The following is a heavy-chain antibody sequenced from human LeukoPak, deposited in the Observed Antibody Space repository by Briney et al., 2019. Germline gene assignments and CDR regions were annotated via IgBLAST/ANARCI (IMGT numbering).Heavy chain of an antibody. J-gene: IGHJ4*02. CDR3: ARGYDFGSGSFFDY. V-gene: IGHV3-21*01. CDR2: ISTSSSYI. D-gene: IGHD3-10*01. CDR1: GFTFSSYA. Sequence: PGGSLRLSCAASGFTFSSYAMNWVRQAPGKGLEWVSSISTSSSYIYYADSVKGRFTIARDNAKNSLYLQMDSLRAEDTAVCYCARGYDFGSGSFFDYWGQGTLVTVSS.